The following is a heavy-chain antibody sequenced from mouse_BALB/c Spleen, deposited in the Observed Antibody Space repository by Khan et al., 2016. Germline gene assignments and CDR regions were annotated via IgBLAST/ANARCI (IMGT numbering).Heavy chain of an antibody. J-gene: IGHJ4*01. CDR2: ILPGNANS. CDR1: GYTFSNYW. V-gene: IGHV1-9*01. CDR3: ARARYSMDY. Sequence: QVQLKESGAELMKPGASVKISCKATGYTFSNYWIEWVKQRPGHGLEWIGDILPGNANSNYNENLKGKATLTADTSSNTAYMQLSSLTSEDSAVYYDARARYSMDYWGQGTSVTVSS.